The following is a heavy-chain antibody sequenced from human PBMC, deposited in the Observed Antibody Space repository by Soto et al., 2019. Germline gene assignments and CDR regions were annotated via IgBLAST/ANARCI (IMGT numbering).Heavy chain of an antibody. CDR2: INPNSGGT. Sequence: ASVKVSCKASGYTFTGYYMHWVRQAPVQGLEWMGWINPNSGGTNYAQKFQGWVTMTRDTSISTAYMELSRLRSDDTAVYYCARAGGGSSTSSDYYYGMDVWGQGTTVTVSS. CDR3: ARAGGGSSTSSDYYYGMDV. J-gene: IGHJ6*02. V-gene: IGHV1-2*04. D-gene: IGHD2-2*01. CDR1: GYTFTGYY.